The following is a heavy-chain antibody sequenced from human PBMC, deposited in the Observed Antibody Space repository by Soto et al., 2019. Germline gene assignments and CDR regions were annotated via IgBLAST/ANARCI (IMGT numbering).Heavy chain of an antibody. D-gene: IGHD6-13*01. CDR3: RQLVAGPDYFDY. CDR1: GFTVSNAW. J-gene: IGHJ4*02. CDR2: IKSKTDGGTT. Sequence: TGGSLRLSCAASGFTVSNAWMSWVRQAPGKGLEWVGRIKSKTDGGTTDYAAPVKGRFTISRDDSKNTLYLQMNSLKTEDTAVYYCRQLVAGPDYFDYWGQGTLVTVSS. V-gene: IGHV3-15*01.